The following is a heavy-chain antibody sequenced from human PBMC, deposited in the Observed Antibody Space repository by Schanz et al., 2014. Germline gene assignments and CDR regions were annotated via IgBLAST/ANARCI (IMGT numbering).Heavy chain of an antibody. V-gene: IGHV3-48*01. D-gene: IGHD1-1*01. J-gene: IGHJ5*02. CDR1: GFTFSGYS. Sequence: EVQLVESGGGLVQPGGSLRLSCAASGFTFSGYSMNWVRQAPGKGLEWVAYISSSSSTIHYADSVKGRFTISRDNAKNLLYLQMNSLRAEDTAVYYCTRDVRLDRRGNWFDPWGQGTLVTVSS. CDR2: ISSSSSTI. CDR3: TRDVRLDRRGNWFDP.